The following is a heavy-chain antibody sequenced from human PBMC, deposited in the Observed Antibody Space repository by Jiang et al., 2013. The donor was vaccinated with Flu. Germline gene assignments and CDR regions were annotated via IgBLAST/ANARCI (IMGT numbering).Heavy chain of an antibody. CDR2: ISYDGSNN. Sequence: QLVESGGGVVQPGRSLRLSCAASGFTFSSYAMHWVRQAPGKGLEWVAVISYDGSNNYYADSVKGRLTISRDNAKSTLYLQMNSLRAEDTAVYYCARGGDTGGYYSSRPPNWGQGTLVTVSS. J-gene: IGHJ4*02. CDR1: GFTFSSYA. CDR3: ARGGDTGGYYSSRPPN. D-gene: IGHD3-22*01. V-gene: IGHV3-30*01.